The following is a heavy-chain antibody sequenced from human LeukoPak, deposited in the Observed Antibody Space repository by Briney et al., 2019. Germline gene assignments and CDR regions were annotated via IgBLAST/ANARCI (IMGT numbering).Heavy chain of an antibody. CDR2: ISSSGRTT. Sequence: GGSLRLSCAASGFTFSNYNMNWVRQAPGKGLEWISYISSSGRTTNYADSVKGRFTISRDNAKNSLYLQMSSLKDGDTAVYYCATSGTYRFDYWGQGTLVTVFS. CDR3: ATSGTYRFDY. J-gene: IGHJ4*02. D-gene: IGHD1-26*01. V-gene: IGHV3-48*02. CDR1: GFTFSNYN.